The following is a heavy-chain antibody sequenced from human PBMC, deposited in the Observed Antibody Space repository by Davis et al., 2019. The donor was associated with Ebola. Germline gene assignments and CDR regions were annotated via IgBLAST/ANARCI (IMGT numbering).Heavy chain of an antibody. D-gene: IGHD2-21*01. Sequence: AASVKVSCKASGGTFSSYAISWVRQAPGQGLEWMGRIIPILGIANYAQKFQGRVTITADKSTSTAYMELRSLRSDDTAVYYCARRRDYDAFDIWGQGTMVTVSS. J-gene: IGHJ3*02. CDR3: ARRRDYDAFDI. CDR1: GGTFSSYA. V-gene: IGHV1-69*04. CDR2: IIPILGIA.